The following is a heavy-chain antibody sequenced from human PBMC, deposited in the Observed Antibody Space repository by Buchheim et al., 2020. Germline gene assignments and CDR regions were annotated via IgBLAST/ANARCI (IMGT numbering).Heavy chain of an antibody. CDR2: ISSSGSTI. CDR3: ARDQKQLVGFGYYYYYMDV. CDR1: GSTFSSYE. V-gene: IGHV3-48*03. Sequence: EVQLVESGGGLVQPGGSLRLSCAASGSTFSSYEMNWVRQAPGKGLEWVSYISSSGSTIYYADSVKGRFTISRDNAKNSLYLQMNSLRAEDTAVYYCARDQKQLVGFGYYYYYMDVWGKGTT. D-gene: IGHD6-6*01. J-gene: IGHJ6*03.